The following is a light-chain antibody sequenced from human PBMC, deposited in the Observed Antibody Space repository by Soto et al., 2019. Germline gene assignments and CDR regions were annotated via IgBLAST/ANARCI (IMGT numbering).Light chain of an antibody. J-gene: IGKJ1*01. CDR3: QQYNSYQWT. CDR1: QSISSW. Sequence: DFQMTQSPSTLSASVGDRVTITCRASQSISSWLAWYQQKPGKAPNLLIYDASNLESGVPSRFSGSGSGTEFTLTISSLQPDDFATYYCQQYNSYQWTFGQGTKVDIK. CDR2: DAS. V-gene: IGKV1-5*01.